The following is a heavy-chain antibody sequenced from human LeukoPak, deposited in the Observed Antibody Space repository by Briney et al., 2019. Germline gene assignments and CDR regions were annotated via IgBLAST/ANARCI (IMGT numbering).Heavy chain of an antibody. CDR1: GFTFDDYA. CDR2: ISGSGGTT. J-gene: IGHJ4*02. Sequence: GSLRLSCAASGFTFDDYAMHWVRQAPGKGLEWVSGISGSGGTTYYADSVKGRFSISRDNSKNTLYLQMNSLRAEDTAVYFCAKVADSSGCYPFDYWGQGTLVTVSS. V-gene: IGHV3-23*01. CDR3: AKVADSSGCYPFDY. D-gene: IGHD3-22*01.